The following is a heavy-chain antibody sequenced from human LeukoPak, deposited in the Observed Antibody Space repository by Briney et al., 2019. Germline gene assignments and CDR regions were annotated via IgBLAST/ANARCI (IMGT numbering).Heavy chain of an antibody. CDR2: IYYSGST. CDR1: GSSISSHY. D-gene: IGHD3-22*01. CDR3: ARDREGYYDSSGEFDY. Sequence: SETLPLTCTVSGSSISSHYWSWIRQPPGKGLEWIGYIYYSGSTNYNPSLKSRVTISVDTSKNQFSLKLSSVTAADTAVYYCARDREGYYDSSGEFDYWGQGTLVTVSS. V-gene: IGHV4-59*11. J-gene: IGHJ4*02.